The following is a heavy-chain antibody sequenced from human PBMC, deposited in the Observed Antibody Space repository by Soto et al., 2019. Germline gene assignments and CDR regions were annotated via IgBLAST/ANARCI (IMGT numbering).Heavy chain of an antibody. CDR3: AKDTSSWGYYDILTGYRPFDY. D-gene: IGHD3-9*01. CDR1: GSPFSSYG. J-gene: IGHJ4*02. V-gene: IGHV3-30*18. CDR2: ISYDGSNK. Sequence: GGSLSLSCAPPGSPFSSYGMHWFRPAPDNGLKWVAVISYDGSNKYYADSVKGRFTISRDNSKNTLYLQMNSLRAEDTAVYYCAKDTSSWGYYDILTGYRPFDYWGQGTLVTVSS.